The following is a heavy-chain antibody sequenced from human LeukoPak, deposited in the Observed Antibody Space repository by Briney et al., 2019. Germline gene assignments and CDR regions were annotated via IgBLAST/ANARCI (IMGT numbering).Heavy chain of an antibody. CDR3: VRDHNAFDF. CDR2: IYYSGST. CDR1: GGSISSYY. J-gene: IGHJ3*01. Sequence: SETLSLTCTVSGGSISSYYWSWIRQPPGKGLEWIGYIYYSGSTNYNPSLKSRVTISVDTSKNQFSLKLSSVTAADTAVYYCVRDHNAFDFWGQGTMVTVSS. V-gene: IGHV4-59*01.